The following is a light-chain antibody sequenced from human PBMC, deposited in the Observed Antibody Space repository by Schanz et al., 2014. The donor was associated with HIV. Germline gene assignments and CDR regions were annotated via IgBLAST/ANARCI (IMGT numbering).Light chain of an antibody. CDR2: EAS. V-gene: IGKV1-5*03. CDR3: QQYTPYSHT. J-gene: IGKJ2*01. Sequence: DIQMTQSPPTLSASVGDRVTITCRASQGIGTWLAWYQQKPGKAPELLIYEASTLKSGVPLRFTGSGSGTEFALTISSLQPDDFATYYCQQYTPYSHTFGQGTTLEI. CDR1: QGIGTW.